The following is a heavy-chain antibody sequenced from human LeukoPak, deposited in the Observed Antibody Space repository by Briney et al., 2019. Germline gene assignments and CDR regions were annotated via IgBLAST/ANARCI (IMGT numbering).Heavy chain of an antibody. CDR3: ARQLRGEAVAGHLQPFDY. CDR1: GASVSSHY. V-gene: IGHV4-59*08. Sequence: SETLSLTCAVSGASVSSHYWSWIRQSPGKGLEWIGHIYHSGTTNYNPSLKSRVTISVDTSKNQFSLKLSSVTAADTAVYFCARQLRGEAVAGHLQPFDYWGQGTLVTVSS. J-gene: IGHJ4*02. CDR2: IYHSGTT. D-gene: IGHD6-19*01.